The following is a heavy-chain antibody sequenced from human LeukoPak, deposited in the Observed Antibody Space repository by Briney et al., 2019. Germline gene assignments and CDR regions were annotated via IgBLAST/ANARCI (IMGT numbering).Heavy chain of an antibody. CDR3: ARDLGYSYGTPYFYYGMDV. CDR2: ISHDGSNK. D-gene: IGHD5-18*01. Sequence: QSGRSLRLSCAASGFTFSSYAMHWVRQAPGKGLEGGAVISHDGSNKYYADFVKGRFTISGDNSKNTLDLQMNSLRAEDTAVYYCARDLGYSYGTPYFYYGMDVWGKGTTVTVSS. V-gene: IGHV3-30*04. J-gene: IGHJ6*04. CDR1: GFTFSSYA.